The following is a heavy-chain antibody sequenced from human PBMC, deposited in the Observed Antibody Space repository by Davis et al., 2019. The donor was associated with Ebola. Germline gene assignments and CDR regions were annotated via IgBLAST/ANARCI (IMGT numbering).Heavy chain of an antibody. CDR1: GYTFTGYY. V-gene: IGHV1-2*02. J-gene: IGHJ6*02. CDR2: INPNSDGT. CDR3: ARVLRYFDWPPDYYYYYGMDV. D-gene: IGHD3-9*01. Sequence: ASVKVSCKASGYTFTGYYMHWVRQAPGQGLEWMGWINPNSDGTNYAQKFQGSVTMTRDTSIRTAYMELSRLRSDDTAVYYCARVLRYFDWPPDYYYYYGMDVWGQGTTVTVSS.